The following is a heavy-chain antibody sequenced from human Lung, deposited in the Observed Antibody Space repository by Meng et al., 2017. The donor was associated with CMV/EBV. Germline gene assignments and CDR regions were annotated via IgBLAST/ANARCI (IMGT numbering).Heavy chain of an antibody. CDR3: ARGIVYDFWSGTQGWFDP. CDR1: GYTFTSYG. CDR2: ISAYNGNT. J-gene: IGHJ5*02. V-gene: IGHV1-18*01. D-gene: IGHD3-3*01. Sequence: SVXVSXXASGYTFTSYGISWVRQAPGQGLEWMGWISAYNGNTNYAQKLQGRVTMTTDTSTSTAYMELRSLRSDDTAVYYCARGIVYDFWSGTQGWFDPWGQGPLVTVSS.